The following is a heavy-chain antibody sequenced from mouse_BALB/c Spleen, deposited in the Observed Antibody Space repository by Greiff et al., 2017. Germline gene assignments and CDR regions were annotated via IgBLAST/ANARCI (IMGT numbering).Heavy chain of an antibody. CDR1: GFTFSDYY. D-gene: IGHD2-1*01. V-gene: IGHV5-4*02. CDR3: ARGYYPTTGFAY. Sequence: EVQVVESGGGLVKPGGSLKLSCAASGFTFSDYYMYWVRQTPEKRLEWVATISDGGSYTYYPDSVKGRFTISRDNAKNNLYLQMSSLKSEDTAMYYCARGYYPTTGFAYWGQGTLVTVSA. CDR2: ISDGGSYT. J-gene: IGHJ3*01.